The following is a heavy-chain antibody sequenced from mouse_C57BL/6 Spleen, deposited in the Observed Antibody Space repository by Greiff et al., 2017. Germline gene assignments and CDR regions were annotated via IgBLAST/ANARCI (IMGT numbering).Heavy chain of an antibody. Sequence: VQLQQPGAELVRPGSSVKLSCKASGYTFTSYWMHWVKQRPIQGLEWIGNIDPSDSETHYNQKFKDKATLTVDKSSSTAYMQLSSLTSEDSAVYYCARSGGNYGDYAMDYWGQGTSVTVSS. D-gene: IGHD1-1*02. J-gene: IGHJ4*01. V-gene: IGHV1-52*01. CDR1: GYTFTSYW. CDR3: ARSGGNYGDYAMDY. CDR2: IDPSDSET.